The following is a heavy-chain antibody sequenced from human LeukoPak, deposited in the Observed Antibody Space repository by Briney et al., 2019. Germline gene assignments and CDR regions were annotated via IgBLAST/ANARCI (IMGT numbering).Heavy chain of an antibody. V-gene: IGHV3-74*01. Sequence: GGSLRLSCAASGFTFSSYWVHWVRQAPGKGLMWVSRINPDGSTIDYADSVKGRFTISRDNAKNTLYLQMNSLRAEDTAVYYCARAGYYRFDYWGQGTLVTVSS. CDR2: INPDGSTI. D-gene: IGHD1-26*01. J-gene: IGHJ4*02. CDR1: GFTFSSYW. CDR3: ARAGYYRFDY.